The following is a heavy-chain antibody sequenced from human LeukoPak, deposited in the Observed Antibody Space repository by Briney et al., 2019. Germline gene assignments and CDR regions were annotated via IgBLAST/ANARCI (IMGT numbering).Heavy chain of an antibody. CDR2: INPNSGGT. Sequence: GASVKVSCKASGYTFTGYYMHWVRQAPGQGLEWMGWINPNSGGTNYAQKFQGRVAMTRDTSISTAYMELSRLRSDDTAVYYCARDGPQRGTTYWGLDYWGQGTLVTVSS. V-gene: IGHV1-2*02. D-gene: IGHD1-14*01. CDR3: ARDGPQRGTTYWGLDY. J-gene: IGHJ4*02. CDR1: GYTFTGYY.